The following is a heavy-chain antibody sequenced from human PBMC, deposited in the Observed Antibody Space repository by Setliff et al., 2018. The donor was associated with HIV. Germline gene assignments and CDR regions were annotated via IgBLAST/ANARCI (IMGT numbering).Heavy chain of an antibody. CDR2: IKEDGREK. D-gene: IGHD2-2*01. Sequence: GGSLRLSCAASGLTFSSYWMSWVRQAPGKGLEWMANIKEDGREKYYVDSVKGRFTISRDNTKNSLYLQLNSLRAEDTAVYYCARGEPTILVVPAAFFDYWGQGTLVTVSS. CDR1: GLTFSSYW. J-gene: IGHJ4*02. CDR3: ARGEPTILVVPAAFFDY. V-gene: IGHV3-7*01.